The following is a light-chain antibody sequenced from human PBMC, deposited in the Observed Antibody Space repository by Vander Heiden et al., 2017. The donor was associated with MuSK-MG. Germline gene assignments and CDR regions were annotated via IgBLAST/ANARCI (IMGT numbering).Light chain of an antibody. V-gene: IGKV1-39*01. CDR3: QQTYSTPPWT. Sequence: DIQMTQSPSSLSASVGDRVTITYRASQTISTYLNWYQQKPGKAPKLLIYAASSLQSGVPSRFRGSRSGPDFTLTISSLQPEDSATYYCQQTYSTPPWTFGQGTKVEI. J-gene: IGKJ1*01. CDR2: AAS. CDR1: QTISTY.